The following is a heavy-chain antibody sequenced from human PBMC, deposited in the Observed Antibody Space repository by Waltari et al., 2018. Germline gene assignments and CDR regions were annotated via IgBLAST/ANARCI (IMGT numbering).Heavy chain of an antibody. J-gene: IGHJ6*02. Sequence: QVQLVQSGSELKKPGASVKVSCKASGYTFTSYAMNWVRQAPGQGLEWMGWINTNTGNPTYAQGFTGRFVFSLDTSVSTAYLQISSLKAEDTAVYYCATLVTPGYYYYYYGMDVWGQGTTVTVSS. V-gene: IGHV7-4-1*02. CDR1: GYTFTSYA. CDR3: ATLVTPGYYYYYYGMDV. CDR2: INTNTGNP. D-gene: IGHD4-4*01.